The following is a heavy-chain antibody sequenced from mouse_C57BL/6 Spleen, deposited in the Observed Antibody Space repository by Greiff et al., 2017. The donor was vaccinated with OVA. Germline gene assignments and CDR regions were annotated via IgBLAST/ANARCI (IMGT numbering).Heavy chain of an antibody. CDR1: GYTFTSYW. J-gene: IGHJ2*01. D-gene: IGHD2-5*01. CDR2: IYPGSGST. Sequence: QVQLQQPGAELVKPGASVKMSCKASGYTFTSYWLTWVKPRPGQGLEWIGDIYPGSGSTNYNEKFKSKATLTVDTSSSTAYMQLSSLTSEDSAVYYCARNPYLYSNLFDYWGQGTTLTVSS. V-gene: IGHV1-55*01. CDR3: ARNPYLYSNLFDY.